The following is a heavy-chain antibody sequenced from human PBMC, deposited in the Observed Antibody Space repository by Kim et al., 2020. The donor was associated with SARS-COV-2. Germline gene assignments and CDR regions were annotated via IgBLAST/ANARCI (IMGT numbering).Heavy chain of an antibody. Sequence: GGSLRLSCAASGFTFSSYWMHWVRQAPGEGLVWVSRINSDGITTYADSVKGRFTISRDNAKSTLYLQMNSLRAEDTAVYYCARDPDLRGYSYADYWGQGT. CDR1: GFTFSSYW. CDR2: INSDGIT. V-gene: IGHV3-74*03. J-gene: IGHJ4*02. D-gene: IGHD5-12*01. CDR3: ARDPDLRGYSYADY.